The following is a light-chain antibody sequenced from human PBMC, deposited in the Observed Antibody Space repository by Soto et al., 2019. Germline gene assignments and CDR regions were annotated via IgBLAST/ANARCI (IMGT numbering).Light chain of an antibody. CDR3: QTWGTGIVV. CDR1: SGHSSYV. Sequence: QSVLTQSPSASASLGASVKLTCTLSSGHSSYVIAWHQQQPEEGPRYLMKLNSDGSHTKGDGIPDRFSGSSSGAERYLTISRLQSEDEADYYCQTWGTGIVVFGGGTKLTVL. V-gene: IGLV4-69*01. J-gene: IGLJ2*01. CDR2: LNSDGSH.